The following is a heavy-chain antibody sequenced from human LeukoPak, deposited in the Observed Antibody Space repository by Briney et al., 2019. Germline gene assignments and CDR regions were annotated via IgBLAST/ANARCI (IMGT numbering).Heavy chain of an antibody. CDR2: IYPGDSDT. CDR1: GYSFSNYW. CDR3: ARRRGDNWESYCNYYMDI. J-gene: IGHJ6*03. Sequence: GESLKISCKGSGYSFSNYWIVWVRQMPGKGLEWMGIIYPGDSDTRYSPSFQGHVSISADKSISTAYLQWSSLQASDTAMYYCARRRGDNWESYCNYYMDIWGKGTTVTVSS. V-gene: IGHV5-51*01. D-gene: IGHD4-23*01.